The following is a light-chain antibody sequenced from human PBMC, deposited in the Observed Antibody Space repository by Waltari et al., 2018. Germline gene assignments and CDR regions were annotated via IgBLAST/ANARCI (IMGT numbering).Light chain of an antibody. Sequence: IGLTQPPGPLYLSPGERATHPCRASQTVRTTYLAWYPQKPGQAPTLRIYGATSRATGIPDRFSGSGSGTDFSLTISSLEPEDCAVYYCQQYDISPLTFGGGTKVEIK. V-gene: IGKV3-20*01. J-gene: IGKJ4*01. CDR3: QQYDISPLT. CDR2: GAT. CDR1: QTVRTTY.